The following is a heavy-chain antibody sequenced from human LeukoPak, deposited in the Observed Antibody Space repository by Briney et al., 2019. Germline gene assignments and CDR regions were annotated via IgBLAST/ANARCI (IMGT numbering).Heavy chain of an antibody. CDR2: IGGSGATI. CDR1: GFTFTAYS. D-gene: IGHD1-26*01. CDR3: ARGVVGAISGYFDY. Sequence: GGSLRLSCAASGFTFTAYSMNWVRQAPGKGLEWVSYIGGSGATIYYADSVKGRLTIARDNAKNSLYLQMNSLRAEDTAVYYCARGVVGAISGYFDYWGQGTLVTVSS. V-gene: IGHV3-48*04. J-gene: IGHJ4*02.